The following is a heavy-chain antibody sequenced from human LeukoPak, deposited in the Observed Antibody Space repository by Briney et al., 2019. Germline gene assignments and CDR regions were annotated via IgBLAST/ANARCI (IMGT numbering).Heavy chain of an antibody. D-gene: IGHD3-22*01. CDR3: ARGLHYYDSSGYYPYYYYGMDV. Sequence: ASVKVSCMASGYTFTSYGISWVRQAPGQGLEWMGWISAYNGNTNYAQKLQGRVTMTTDTSTSTAYTELRSLRSDDTAVYYCARGLHYYDSSGYYPYYYYGMDVWGQGTTVTVSS. J-gene: IGHJ6*02. V-gene: IGHV1-18*01. CDR1: GYTFTSYG. CDR2: ISAYNGNT.